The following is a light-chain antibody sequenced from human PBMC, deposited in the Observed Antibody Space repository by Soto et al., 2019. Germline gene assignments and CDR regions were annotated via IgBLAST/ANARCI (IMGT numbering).Light chain of an antibody. Sequence: EIVLTQSPATLSFYPGERATLPCRATQSVTTYLAGYQQKPGQALRLLIYDASNRATGIRARFSGSGSGTDFPLTISRLVPEEFAVYYCHQRSTWPYTFGEGTKLEIQ. CDR2: DAS. CDR3: HQRSTWPYT. J-gene: IGKJ2*01. CDR1: QSVTTY. V-gene: IGKV3-11*01.